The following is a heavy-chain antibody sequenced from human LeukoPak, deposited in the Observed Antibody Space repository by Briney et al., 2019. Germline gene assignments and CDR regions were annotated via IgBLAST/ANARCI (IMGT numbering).Heavy chain of an antibody. D-gene: IGHD2-15*01. Sequence: ASVKVSCKASGGTFSSYAISWVRQAPGQGLEWMGGIIPIFGTTNYAQKFQDRVTITADKSTSTAYMELSSLRSEDTAVYYCARNSEDIVVVVAAGGGPDDAFDIWGQGTMVTVSS. V-gene: IGHV1-69*06. CDR1: GGTFSSYA. CDR3: ARNSEDIVVVVAAGGGPDDAFDI. J-gene: IGHJ3*02. CDR2: IIPIFGTT.